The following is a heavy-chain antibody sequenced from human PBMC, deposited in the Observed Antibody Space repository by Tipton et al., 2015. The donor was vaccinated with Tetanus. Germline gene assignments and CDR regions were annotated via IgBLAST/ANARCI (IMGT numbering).Heavy chain of an antibody. CDR2: ISPYNQNT. V-gene: IGHV1-18*01. CDR1: GYTFGRYG. CDR3: VRPDRYCSGGSCYLALDN. D-gene: IGHD2-15*01. Sequence: QSGPEVKKPGASVKVSCKASGYTFGRYGIAWVRQAPGQGLEWMGWISPYNQNTNFAQKFQGRITMTTDTSTNTAYMELRSLRSDDTAVYYCVRPDRYCSGGSCYLALDNWGQGTLITVSS. J-gene: IGHJ4*02.